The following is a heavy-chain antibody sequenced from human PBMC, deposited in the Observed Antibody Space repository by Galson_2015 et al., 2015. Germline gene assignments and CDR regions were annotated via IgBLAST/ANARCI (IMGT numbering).Heavy chain of an antibody. J-gene: IGHJ5*02. Sequence: PALVKPTQPLTLPCTFSGFSLSSNGEGGGWIRQPPGKALEWLALIYWDDDKRYSPSLKSRLTITKDTSKNQVVLTMTNMDPVDTAPYYCAHSRQHFDPWGQGTLVTVSS. CDR1: GFSLSSNGEG. V-gene: IGHV2-5*02. CDR3: AHSRQHFDP. CDR2: IYWDDDK.